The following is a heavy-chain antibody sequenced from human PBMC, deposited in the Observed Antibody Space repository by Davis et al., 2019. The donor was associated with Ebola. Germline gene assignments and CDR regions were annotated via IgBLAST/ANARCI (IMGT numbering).Heavy chain of an antibody. CDR1: GYTFTSYG. Sequence: ASVKVSCKASGYTFTSYGISWVRQAPGQGLEWMGWIIAYNGNTNYAQKVQGRVTITTDTSTGTAYLDLRSLRSDDTAVYFCARTSIVGTTTTASDIWGQGTLVTVSS. J-gene: IGHJ3*02. CDR2: IIAYNGNT. CDR3: ARTSIVGTTTTASDI. V-gene: IGHV1-18*04. D-gene: IGHD1-26*01.